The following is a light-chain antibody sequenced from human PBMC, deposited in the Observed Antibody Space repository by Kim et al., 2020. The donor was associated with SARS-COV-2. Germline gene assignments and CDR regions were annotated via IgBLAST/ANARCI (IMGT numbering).Light chain of an antibody. V-gene: IGLV3-21*03. J-gene: IGLJ3*02. CDR3: QVWDSSSDHPV. Sequence: AQGKTARSNGGGKKNGRKSVNGYQQKPGQAPVLVIYDDSDRPSGIPERFSGSNSGNTATLTISRVEAGDEADYYCQVWDSSSDHPVFGGGTKLTVL. CDR1: KNGRKS. CDR2: DDS.